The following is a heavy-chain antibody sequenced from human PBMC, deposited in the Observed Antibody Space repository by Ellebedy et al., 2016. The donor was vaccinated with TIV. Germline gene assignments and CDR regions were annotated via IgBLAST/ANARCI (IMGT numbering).Heavy chain of an antibody. Sequence: GGSLRLSXVVSGFTFSSYWMSWVRQVPGKGLEWVANIKQDGSEKYCVDSVKGRFTISRDNAKNSLYLQMNSLRAEDTAVYYCARDKVVGATYFDYWGQGTLVTVSS. CDR3: ARDKVVGATYFDY. V-gene: IGHV3-7*01. D-gene: IGHD1-26*01. CDR1: GFTFSSYW. CDR2: IKQDGSEK. J-gene: IGHJ4*02.